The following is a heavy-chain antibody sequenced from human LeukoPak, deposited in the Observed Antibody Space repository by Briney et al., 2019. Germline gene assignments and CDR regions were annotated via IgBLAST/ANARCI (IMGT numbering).Heavy chain of an antibody. Sequence: PSETLSLTCTVSGGSISSTNWWSWVRQPPGKGLEWIGSIFHSGSTYYNPSLKSRVTISVDTSKNQFSLKLSSVTAADTAVYYCARERGYFDTRDYWGQGTLVTVSS. D-gene: IGHD3-9*01. J-gene: IGHJ4*02. CDR3: ARERGYFDTRDY. CDR2: IFHSGST. V-gene: IGHV4-4*02. CDR1: GGSISSTNW.